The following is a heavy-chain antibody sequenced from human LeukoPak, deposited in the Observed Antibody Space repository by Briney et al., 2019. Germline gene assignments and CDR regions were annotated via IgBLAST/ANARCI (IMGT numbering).Heavy chain of an antibody. CDR1: GGSISSYY. CDR2: IYYSGST. Sequence: SETLSLTCTVSGGSISSYYWSWIRQPPGKGLEWIGYIYYSGSTYYNPSLKSRVTISVDTSKNQFSLKLSSVTAADTAVHYCASERFNSYYYYGMDVWGQGTTVTVSS. V-gene: IGHV4-59*06. D-gene: IGHD1-1*01. J-gene: IGHJ6*02. CDR3: ASERFNSYYYYGMDV.